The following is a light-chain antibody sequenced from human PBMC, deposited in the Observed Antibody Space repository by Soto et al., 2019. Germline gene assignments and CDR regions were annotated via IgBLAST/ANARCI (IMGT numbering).Light chain of an antibody. CDR1: QSVRSTY. CDR3: QQYGSSRT. V-gene: IGKV3-20*01. J-gene: IGKJ1*01. CDR2: DAS. Sequence: VLTQSPGTLSLSPGERATLSCRASQSVRSTYLAWYQQKPGQAPRLLIYDASSRATDIPDRFSGSGSGTDFTLTISRLEPEDSAVYYCQQYGSSRTFGQGTKVDIK.